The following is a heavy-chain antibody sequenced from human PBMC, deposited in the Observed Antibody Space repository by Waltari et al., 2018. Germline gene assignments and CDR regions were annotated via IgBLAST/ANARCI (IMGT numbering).Heavy chain of an antibody. D-gene: IGHD3-3*01. Sequence: QLQLQESGPGLVKPSETLSLTCTVSGGSISSSSYYWGWIRQPPGKGLEWIGSIYYRGSTYYNPSLKSRVTISVDTSKNQFSLKLSSVTAADTAVYYCARQRYNFWSGYYISTFDYWGQGTLVTVSS. CDR1: GGSISSSSYY. J-gene: IGHJ4*02. V-gene: IGHV4-39*01. CDR2: IYYRGST. CDR3: ARQRYNFWSGYYISTFDY.